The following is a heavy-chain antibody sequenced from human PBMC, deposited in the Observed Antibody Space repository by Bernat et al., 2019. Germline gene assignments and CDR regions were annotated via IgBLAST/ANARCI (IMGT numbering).Heavy chain of an antibody. V-gene: IGHV3-33*01. CDR3: ASSIAARHTELDY. D-gene: IGHD6-6*01. CDR1: GFTFSSYG. Sequence: QVQLVESGGGVVQPGRSLRLSCAASGFTFSSYGMHWVRQAPGKGLEWVAGIWYDGSNKYYADSVKGRFTISRDNSKNTLYLQMNSLRAEDTAVYYCASSIAARHTELDYWGQGTLVTVSS. J-gene: IGHJ4*02. CDR2: IWYDGSNK.